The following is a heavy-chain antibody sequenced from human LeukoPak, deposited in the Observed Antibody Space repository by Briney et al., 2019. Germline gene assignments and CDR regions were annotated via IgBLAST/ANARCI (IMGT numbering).Heavy chain of an antibody. V-gene: IGHV3-9*01. D-gene: IGHD3-9*01. CDR2: ISWNSGSI. CDR3: AKDHDNILTGLWFDP. J-gene: IGHJ5*02. CDR1: GFTFDDYA. Sequence: GGSLRLSCAASGFTFDDYAMHWVRQAPGKGLEWVSGISWNSGSIGYADSVKGRFTISRDNAKNSLYLQMNSLRAEDTALYYCAKDHDNILTGLWFDPWGQGTLVTVSS.